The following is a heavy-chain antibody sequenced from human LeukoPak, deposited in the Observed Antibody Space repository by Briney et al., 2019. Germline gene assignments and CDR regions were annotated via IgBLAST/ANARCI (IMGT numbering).Heavy chain of an antibody. D-gene: IGHD3-22*01. CDR2: IYYNGNT. CDR3: ARNYYDGSTAFDI. Sequence: SETLSLTCTVSGGSISYGGYYWTWIRQHPGKGLEWIGYIYYNGNTYYNPSLKSRVTISVDTSKNQFSLKLSSVTAADTAVFYCARNYYDGSTAFDIWGQGTMVTVSS. V-gene: IGHV4-31*03. CDR1: GGSISYGGYY. J-gene: IGHJ3*02.